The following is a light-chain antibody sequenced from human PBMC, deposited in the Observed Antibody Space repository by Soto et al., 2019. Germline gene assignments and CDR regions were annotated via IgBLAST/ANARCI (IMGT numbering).Light chain of an antibody. J-gene: IGKJ4*01. CDR3: QPYNNWTLT. Sequence: EIVMTQSPATLSGSPGERATLSCRASQSVRSNLAWYPQRPGKAPRLLIYGASPRETGIRAQFTRSGAGPECTRPISSLQPEDVTVDYCQPYNNWTLTFRGGTKVDIK. CDR2: GAS. V-gene: IGKV3-15*01. CDR1: QSVRSN.